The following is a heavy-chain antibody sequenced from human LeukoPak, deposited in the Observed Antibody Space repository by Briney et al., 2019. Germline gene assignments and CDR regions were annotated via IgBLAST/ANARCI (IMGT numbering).Heavy chain of an antibody. D-gene: IGHD6-19*01. J-gene: IGHJ5*02. V-gene: IGHV1-2*02. CDR3: ARPRIGVAVYNWFVP. CDR2: INLNSGGT. Sequence: GASVKVSCKASGYTFTGYYMHWVRQAPGQGLEWMGWINLNSGGTNYAQKFQGRVTMTRDTSISTDYMELSRLRSGDPAVYYCARPRIGVAVYNWFVPWGQGNLVTVS. CDR1: GYTFTGYY.